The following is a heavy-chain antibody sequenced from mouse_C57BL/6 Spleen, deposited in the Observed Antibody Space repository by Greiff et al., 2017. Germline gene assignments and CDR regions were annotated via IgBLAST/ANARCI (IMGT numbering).Heavy chain of an antibody. Sequence: EVKLVESGGGLVQPGGSMKLSCAASGFTFSDAWMDWVRQSPEKGLEWVAEIRNKANNHSTYYAESVKGRFTISRDDSKSSVYLQINSLRAEDTGIYYCTRITTVVAPFDYWGQGTTLTVSA. CDR3: TRITTVVAPFDY. V-gene: IGHV6-6*01. CDR2: IRNKANNHST. J-gene: IGHJ2*01. CDR1: GFTFSDAW. D-gene: IGHD1-1*01.